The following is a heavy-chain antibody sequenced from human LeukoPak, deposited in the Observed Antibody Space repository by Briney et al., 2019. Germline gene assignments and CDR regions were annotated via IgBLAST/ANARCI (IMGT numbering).Heavy chain of an antibody. J-gene: IGHJ3*02. CDR1: GYRFSSYW. D-gene: IGHD2-15*01. CDR3: ARLGYCSGGSCYSRTHDAFDI. CDR2: IYPGDFDT. Sequence: GESLKISCKGSGYRFSSYWIAWVRQMPGKGLEWMGIIYPGDFDTRYSPSFQGQVAISADKSISTAYLQWSSLKASDTAMYYCARLGYCSGGSCYSRTHDAFDIWGQGAMVTVSS. V-gene: IGHV5-51*01.